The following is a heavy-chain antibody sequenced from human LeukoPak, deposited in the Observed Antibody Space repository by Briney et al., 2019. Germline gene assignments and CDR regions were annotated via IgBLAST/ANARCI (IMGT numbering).Heavy chain of an antibody. CDR2: IYYSGST. V-gene: IGHV4-59*01. CDR1: GGSISSYY. CDR3: ASLADDSSGYYLDY. Sequence: SETLSLTCTVSGGSISSYYWTWIRQPPGKGLEWIGYIYYSGSTNYNPSLKSRVTISIDTSKNQFSLKLTSVSVADTAVYYCASLADDSSGYYLDYWGQGTLVTVSS. J-gene: IGHJ4*02. D-gene: IGHD3-22*01.